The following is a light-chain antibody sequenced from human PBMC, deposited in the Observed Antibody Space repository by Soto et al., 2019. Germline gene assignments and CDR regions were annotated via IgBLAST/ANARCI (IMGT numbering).Light chain of an antibody. CDR1: SGDIGSYNR. CDR2: EVT. CDR3: SSCTNINTRDCV. Sequence: QSALTQPASVSGSPGQSITISCTGTSGDIGSYNRVSWYQQHPGKAPKLIIYEVTDRPSGVSNRFSGSKSGNTASLTISGLQAEDEAEYCCSSCTNINTRDCVLGNGTKVTVL. J-gene: IGLJ1*01. V-gene: IGLV2-14*01.